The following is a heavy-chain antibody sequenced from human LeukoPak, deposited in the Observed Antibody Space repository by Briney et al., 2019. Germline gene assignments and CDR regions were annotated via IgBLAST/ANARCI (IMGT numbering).Heavy chain of an antibody. CDR2: INPSGGST. J-gene: IGHJ4*02. CDR3: ARSSSGWYHFDY. Sequence: ASVKVSCKASGGTFSSYAISWVRQAPGQGLEWMGIINPSGGSTSYAQKFQGRVTMTRDMSTGTVYMELSSLRSEDTAVYYCARSSSGWYHFDYWGQGTLVTVSS. V-gene: IGHV1-46*01. D-gene: IGHD6-19*01. CDR1: GGTFSSYA.